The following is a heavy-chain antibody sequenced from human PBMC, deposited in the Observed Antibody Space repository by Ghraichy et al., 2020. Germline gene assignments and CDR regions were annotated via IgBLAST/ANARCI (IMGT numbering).Heavy chain of an antibody. D-gene: IGHD1-26*01. CDR1: GFTVSSNY. Sequence: GGSLRLSCAASGFTVSSNYMSWVRQAPGKGLEWDSVSYSGGSTYYADSVKGRFTISRDNSKNTLYLQMNSLRAEDTAVYYCAREMSPPSPPPRWELRDWFGAFDIWGQGTMVTVSS. CDR2: SYSGGST. J-gene: IGHJ3*02. CDR3: AREMSPPSPPPRWELRDWFGAFDI. V-gene: IGHV3-53*01.